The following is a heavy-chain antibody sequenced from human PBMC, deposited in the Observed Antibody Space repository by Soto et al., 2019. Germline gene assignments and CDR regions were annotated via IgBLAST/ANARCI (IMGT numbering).Heavy chain of an antibody. J-gene: IGHJ3*02. V-gene: IGHV4-31*03. Sequence: PSETLSLTCIVSGGSISSGGYYWSWIRQHPGKGLEWIGYIYYSGSTYYNPSLKSRVTISVDTSKNQFSLKLSSVTAADTAVYYCARDERGYSYGEAFDIWGQGTMVTVSS. CDR3: ARDERGYSYGEAFDI. CDR2: IYYSGST. CDR1: GGSISSGGYY. D-gene: IGHD5-18*01.